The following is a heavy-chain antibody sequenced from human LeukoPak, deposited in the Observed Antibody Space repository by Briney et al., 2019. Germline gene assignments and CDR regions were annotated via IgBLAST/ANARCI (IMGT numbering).Heavy chain of an antibody. V-gene: IGHV4-61*02. CDR2: IYASGST. CDR3: ARAGRYCSNTSCFDWFDP. J-gene: IGHJ5*02. Sequence: SETLSLTCTVSGGSISSGSYYWSWIRQPAGKGLEWIGRIYASGSTNYNPSLKSRVTISVDTSKNQFSLELGSVTAADTAVYYCARAGRYCSNTSCFDWFDPWGQGTLVTVSS. D-gene: IGHD2-2*01. CDR1: GGSISSGSYY.